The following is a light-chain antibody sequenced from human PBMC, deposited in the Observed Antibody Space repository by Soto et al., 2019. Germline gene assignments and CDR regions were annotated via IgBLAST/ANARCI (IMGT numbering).Light chain of an antibody. CDR3: QHYQTLPLT. CDR1: QDIANS. CDR2: DAS. Sequence: IQMTQSPSSLSASVGDRVTITCQASQDIANSLNWYQQKPGKAPNLLIYDASNLETGVPSRFNGSGAGTDFTFTISSLQPEDIATYFCQHYQTLPLTFGGGTKLKIK. V-gene: IGKV1-33*01. J-gene: IGKJ4*01.